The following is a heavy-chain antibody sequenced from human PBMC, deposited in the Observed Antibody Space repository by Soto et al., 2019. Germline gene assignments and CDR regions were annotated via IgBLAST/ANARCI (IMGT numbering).Heavy chain of an antibody. D-gene: IGHD4-4*01. J-gene: IGHJ5*02. CDR3: ARGTTVTFGWFDP. CDR1: GFTLSSYG. V-gene: IGHV3-33*08. Sequence: GGSLRLSCAASGFTLSSYGMHWVRQAPGKGLEWVAVIWYDGSNKYYADSVKGRFTISRDNSKNTLYLQMNSLRAEDTAVYYCARGTTVTFGWFDPWGQGTLVTVSS. CDR2: IWYDGSNK.